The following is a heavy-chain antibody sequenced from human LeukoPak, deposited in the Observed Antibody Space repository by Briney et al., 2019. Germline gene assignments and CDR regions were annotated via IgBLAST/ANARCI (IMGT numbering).Heavy chain of an antibody. V-gene: IGHV3-23*01. J-gene: IGHJ4*02. CDR1: GFTFSSYA. Sequence: GGSLRLSCAASGFTFSSYAMSWVRQAPGKGLEWVSAISGSGGSTYYADSVKGRFTISRGNSKNTLYLQMNSLRAEDTAVYYCAKWGPHYDFWSGYFDYWGQGTLVTVSS. CDR2: ISGSGGST. D-gene: IGHD3-3*01. CDR3: AKWGPHYDFWSGYFDY.